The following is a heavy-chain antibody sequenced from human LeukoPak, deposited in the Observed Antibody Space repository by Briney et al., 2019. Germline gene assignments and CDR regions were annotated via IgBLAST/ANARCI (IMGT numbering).Heavy chain of an antibody. V-gene: IGHV4-59*08. CDR1: GGSISSYY. J-gene: IGHJ5*02. CDR2: IYYSGST. D-gene: IGHD6-19*01. Sequence: PSETLSLTCTVSGGSISSYYWSWIRQPPGKGLEWIGYIYYSGSTNYNPSLKSRVTISVDTSKNQFSLKLSSVPAADTAVYYCARRLRLDWFDPWGQGTLVTVSS. CDR3: ARRLRLDWFDP.